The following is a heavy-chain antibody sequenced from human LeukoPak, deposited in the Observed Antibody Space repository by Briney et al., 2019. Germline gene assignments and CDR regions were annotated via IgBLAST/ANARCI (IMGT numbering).Heavy chain of an antibody. CDR1: GYTFRKHA. D-gene: IGHD3-9*01. V-gene: IGHV1-18*01. CDR2: ISAYNGNT. J-gene: IGHJ4*02. CDR3: ARAFNTPSLTGYYNFDY. Sequence: ASVKVSCKASGYTFRKHAISWVRQAPGHGLEWMGWISAYNGNTNYAQKVQGRVSMTTDTSTSTAYMELRSLRSDDTAVYFCARAFNTPSLTGYYNFDYWGQGTLVTVSS.